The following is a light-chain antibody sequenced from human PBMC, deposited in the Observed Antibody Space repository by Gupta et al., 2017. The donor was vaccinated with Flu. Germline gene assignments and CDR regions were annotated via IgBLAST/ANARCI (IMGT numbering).Light chain of an antibody. Sequence: QSALTQPRSVSGSAGQSVTISCTGTSSDVGAWGFVSWYQQHPGRAPKAIIYDVDRRPSGVPDRFSGAKVVNTAYLTISGRQADEEADYYCYSYAGTYTFVFGGGTRLTVL. V-gene: IGLV2-11*01. CDR1: SSDVGAWGF. CDR2: DVD. CDR3: YSYAGTYTFV. J-gene: IGLJ2*01.